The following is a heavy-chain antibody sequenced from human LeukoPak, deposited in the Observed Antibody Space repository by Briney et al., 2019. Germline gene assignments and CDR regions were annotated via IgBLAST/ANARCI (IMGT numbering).Heavy chain of an antibody. CDR2: ISGSGGNT. CDR1: GFTFSTYG. Sequence: GGSLRLSCAASGFTFSTYGMTWVRQAPGKGLEWVSGISGSGGNTYYADSVRGRFTISRDNSKNTLYLQMNSLRAEDTAVYYCAKGAIAVAGTRYYYYGMDVWGQGTTVTVSS. J-gene: IGHJ6*02. D-gene: IGHD6-19*01. V-gene: IGHV3-23*01. CDR3: AKGAIAVAGTRYYYYGMDV.